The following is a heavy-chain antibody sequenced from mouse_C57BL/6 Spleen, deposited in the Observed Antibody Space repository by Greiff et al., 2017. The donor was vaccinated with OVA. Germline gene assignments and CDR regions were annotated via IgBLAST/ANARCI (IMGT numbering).Heavy chain of an antibody. J-gene: IGHJ2*01. CDR2: IYPRSGNT. CDR3: APRNSSGYGY. CDR1: GYTFTSYG. V-gene: IGHV1-81*01. D-gene: IGHD3-2*02. Sequence: VQLQQSGAELARPGASVKLSCKASGYTFTSYGISWVKQRTGQGLEWIGEIYPRSGNTYYNEKFKGKATLTADKSSSTAYMGLRSLTSEDSAVYFCAPRNSSGYGYWGQGTTLTVSS.